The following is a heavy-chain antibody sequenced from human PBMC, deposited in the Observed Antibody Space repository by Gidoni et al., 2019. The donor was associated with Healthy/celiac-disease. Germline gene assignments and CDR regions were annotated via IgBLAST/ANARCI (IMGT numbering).Heavy chain of an antibody. CDR2: MNPNSGNT. V-gene: IGHV1-8*01. D-gene: IGHD2-21*01. CDR1: GYTLTSSD. J-gene: IGHJ4*02. Sequence: QVQLVQSGAEVKKPGASVKVSCKASGYTLTSSDLNWVRQATGQGLEWRGWMNPNSGNTGYAQKFQGRVTMPRNTAISTAYMELSSLRSEDTAVYYCASRCGEDFDYWGQGTLVTVSS. CDR3: ASRCGEDFDY.